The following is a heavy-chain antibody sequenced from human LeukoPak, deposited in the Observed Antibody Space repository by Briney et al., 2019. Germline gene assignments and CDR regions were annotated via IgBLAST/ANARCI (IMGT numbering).Heavy chain of an antibody. J-gene: IGHJ4*02. CDR3: ARDLRASGYEPHFDY. D-gene: IGHD5-12*01. V-gene: IGHV1-2*04. CDR1: GYTFTTYG. CDR2: INPNSGGT. Sequence: ASVKVSCKASGYTFTTYGISWVRQAPGQGLEWMGWINPNSGGTNYAQKFQGWVTMTRDTSISTAYMELSRLRSDDTAVYYCARDLRASGYEPHFDYWGQGTLVTVSS.